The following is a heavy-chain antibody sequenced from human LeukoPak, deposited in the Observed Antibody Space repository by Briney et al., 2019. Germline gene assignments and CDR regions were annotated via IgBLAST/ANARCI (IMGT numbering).Heavy chain of an antibody. Sequence: SETLPLTSTVSGGSISSDYYWSWIHQYPGKGLEWIGYIYYIGRTYYHPSLKSRVTISVDTSKSQFSLKLNSVTVADTAVYYCASIATVTTDRNDYWGQGTLVTVSS. CDR1: GGSISSDYY. D-gene: IGHD4-11*01. V-gene: IGHV4-31*03. CDR2: IYYIGRT. CDR3: ASIATVTTDRNDY. J-gene: IGHJ4*02.